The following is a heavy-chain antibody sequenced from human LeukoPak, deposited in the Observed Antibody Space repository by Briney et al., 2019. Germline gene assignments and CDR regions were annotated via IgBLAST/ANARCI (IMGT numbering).Heavy chain of an antibody. V-gene: IGHV4-39*07. CDR2: IYYSGST. D-gene: IGHD3-3*01. CDR1: GGSISSSSYY. Sequence: SETLSLTCTVSGGSISSSSYYWGWIRQPPGKGLEWIGSIYYSGSTYYNPSLKSRITISVDTSKNQFSLKLSSVTAADTAVYYCARALTIFGVVINLDYYMDVWGKGTTVTVSS. J-gene: IGHJ6*03. CDR3: ARALTIFGVVINLDYYMDV.